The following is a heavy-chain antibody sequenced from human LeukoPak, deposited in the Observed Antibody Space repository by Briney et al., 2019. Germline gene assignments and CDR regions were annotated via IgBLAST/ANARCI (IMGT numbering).Heavy chain of an antibody. V-gene: IGHV3-9*01. J-gene: IGHJ3*02. Sequence: GGSLRLSCAASGFTFDDYAMHWVRQAPGKGLEWVSGISWNSGSIGYADSVKGRFTISRDNAKNSLYLQMNSLRAEDTALYYCAKDLGYSSSEGAFDIWGQGTMVTVSS. D-gene: IGHD6-6*01. CDR3: AKDLGYSSSEGAFDI. CDR1: GFTFDDYA. CDR2: ISWNSGSI.